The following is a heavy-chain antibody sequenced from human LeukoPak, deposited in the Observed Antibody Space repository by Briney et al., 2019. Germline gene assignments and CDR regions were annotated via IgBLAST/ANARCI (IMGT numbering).Heavy chain of an antibody. Sequence: ASVKVSCKASGGTFSSYAISWVRQAPGQGLEWMGRIIPILGIANYAQKFQGRVTITADKSMSTAYMELSSLRSEDTAVYYCARHYMGPYDSSGYYLGFVDYWGQGTLVTVSS. V-gene: IGHV1-69*04. D-gene: IGHD3-22*01. CDR1: GGTFSSYA. CDR3: ARHYMGPYDSSGYYLGFVDY. CDR2: IIPILGIA. J-gene: IGHJ4*02.